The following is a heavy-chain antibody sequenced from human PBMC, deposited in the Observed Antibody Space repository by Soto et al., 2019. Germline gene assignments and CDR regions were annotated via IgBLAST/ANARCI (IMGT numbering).Heavy chain of an antibody. CDR3: ASVTFGGVVLAH. J-gene: IGHJ4*02. V-gene: IGHV4-59*13. D-gene: IGHD3-16*01. CDR1: AASFSKYY. Sequence: SETLSLTCTVSAASFSKYYWTWIRQPPGKGLEWIGYIYFNGNTNYNPSLKRRVTISVDTSKKQISLNLTSVTDADTAVYFCASVTFGGVVLAHWGQGTLVTVSS. CDR2: IYFNGNT.